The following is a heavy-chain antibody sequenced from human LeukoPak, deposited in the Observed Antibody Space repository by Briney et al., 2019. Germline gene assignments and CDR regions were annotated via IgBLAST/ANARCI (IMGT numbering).Heavy chain of an antibody. CDR2: IKSKTDGGTT. V-gene: IGHV3-15*01. D-gene: IGHD6-13*01. CDR1: GVTFSSYG. Sequence: GGSLRLSCAASGVTFSSYGMHWVRQAPGKGLEWVGRIKSKTDGGTTDYAAPVKGRFTISRDDSKNTLYLQMNSLKTEDTAVYYCTTDPNSSSWFVIDYWGQGTLVTVSS. CDR3: TTDPNSSSWFVIDY. J-gene: IGHJ4*02.